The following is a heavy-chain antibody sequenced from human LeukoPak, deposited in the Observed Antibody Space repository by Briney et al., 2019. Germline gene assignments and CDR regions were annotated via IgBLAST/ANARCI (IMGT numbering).Heavy chain of an antibody. CDR1: GGSISTYY. Sequence: SETLSLTCTVSGGSISTYYWSWIRQPPGKGLEWIGYIYYSGSTNYNPCLTSRVTILVDTSKNQFSLKLTSVTAADTAVYYCARGQRSYFRAVDQWGQGTLVTVSS. V-gene: IGHV4-59*01. D-gene: IGHD1-26*01. CDR3: ARGQRSYFRAVDQ. CDR2: IYYSGST. J-gene: IGHJ4*02.